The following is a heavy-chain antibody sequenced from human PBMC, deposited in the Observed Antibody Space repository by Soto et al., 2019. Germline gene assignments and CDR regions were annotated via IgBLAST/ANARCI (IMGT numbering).Heavy chain of an antibody. J-gene: IGHJ4*02. Sequence: EVQLVESGGGVVRPGGSLRLSCVASGFTVDDYGMTWVRQKTGMGLEWICATNWNGGTTHYADSVKGRFAISRDNAKSSLYLHMSSLRGEDTAFYYCARDGGGGDLDYWGQGTLVTVSS. CDR2: TNWNGGTT. CDR1: GFTVDDYG. CDR3: ARDGGGGDLDY. D-gene: IGHD3-10*01. V-gene: IGHV3-20*04.